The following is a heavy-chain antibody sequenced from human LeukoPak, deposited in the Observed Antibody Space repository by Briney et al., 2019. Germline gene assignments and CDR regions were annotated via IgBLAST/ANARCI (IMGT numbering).Heavy chain of an antibody. D-gene: IGHD5-18*01. CDR2: IYSGGST. Sequence: PGGSQRLSCAASGFTVSSNYMSWVRQAPGKGLEWVSVIYSGGSTYYADSVKGRFTISRDNSKNTLYLQMNSLRGEDTAVYYCARRDSYGSEYDYWGQGTLVTVSS. J-gene: IGHJ4*02. V-gene: IGHV3-53*01. CDR3: ARRDSYGSEYDY. CDR1: GFTVSSNY.